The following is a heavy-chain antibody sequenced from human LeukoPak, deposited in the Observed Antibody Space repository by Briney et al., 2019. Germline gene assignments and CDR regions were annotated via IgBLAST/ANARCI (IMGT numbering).Heavy chain of an antibody. Sequence: PGGSLRLSCAASGFIFTSYEMNWVRQAPGKGLEWVSWISRSGNTKYADSVKGRFTISRDNAKNSLYLQMNSLRVEDTAVYYCARDAPGTVTNDYWGQGPLVTVSS. D-gene: IGHD4-17*01. V-gene: IGHV3-48*03. J-gene: IGHJ4*02. CDR3: ARDAPGTVTNDY. CDR2: ISRSGNTK. CDR1: GFIFTSYE.